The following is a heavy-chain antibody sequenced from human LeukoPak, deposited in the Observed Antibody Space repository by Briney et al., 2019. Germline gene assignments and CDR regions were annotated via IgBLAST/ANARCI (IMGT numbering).Heavy chain of an antibody. CDR2: IYSSGRT. D-gene: IGHD2-2*01. V-gene: IGHV4-4*09. CDR1: GGSISSYF. J-gene: IGHJ4*02. Sequence: PSETLSLTCTVSGGSISSYFWSWIRQPPGKELEWIGYIYSSGRTSYNPSLKSRVTISVDTSKNQFSLKLTSVTAADTAVYYCARGGSRVFDFWGQGTLVTVSS. CDR3: ARGGSRVFDF.